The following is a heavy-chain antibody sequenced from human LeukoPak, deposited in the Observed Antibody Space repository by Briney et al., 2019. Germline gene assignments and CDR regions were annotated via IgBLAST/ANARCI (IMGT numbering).Heavy chain of an antibody. CDR1: GYTFTGYY. CDR2: INPNSGGT. CDR3: AREYDSSGYYYDWFDP. J-gene: IGHJ5*02. D-gene: IGHD3-22*01. Sequence: ASVKVSFKASGYTFTGYYMHWVRQAPGQGLEWMGWINPNSGGTNYAQKFQGRVTITRDTSISTAYMELSRLRSDDTAVYYCAREYDSSGYYYDWFDPWGQGTLVTVSS. V-gene: IGHV1-2*02.